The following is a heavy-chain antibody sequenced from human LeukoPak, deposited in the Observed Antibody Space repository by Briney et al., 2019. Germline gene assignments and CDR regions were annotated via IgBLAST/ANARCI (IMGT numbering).Heavy chain of an antibody. Sequence: ASVKVSCKASGYTFTSYYMHWVRQAPGQGLERMGWINPNSGGTNYAQKFQGRVTMTRDTSISTAYMELSRLRSDDTAVYYCARVLSNWNYHDYWGQGTLVTVSS. CDR2: INPNSGGT. V-gene: IGHV1-2*02. D-gene: IGHD1-1*01. CDR1: GYTFTSYY. J-gene: IGHJ4*02. CDR3: ARVLSNWNYHDY.